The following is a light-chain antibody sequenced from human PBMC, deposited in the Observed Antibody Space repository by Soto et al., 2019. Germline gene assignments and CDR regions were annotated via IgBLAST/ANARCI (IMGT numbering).Light chain of an antibody. CDR3: QQYNNWLS. J-gene: IGKJ1*01. Sequence: EIVMTQSPATLSVSPGERATLSCRASQSVSSNLAWYQQKPGQAPRLLIYGASTRATGIPARFSGSGSGTELTLTISRLQYEDFAVYYCQQYNNWLSFGQGTKVDIK. CDR2: GAS. V-gene: IGKV3-15*01. CDR1: QSVSSN.